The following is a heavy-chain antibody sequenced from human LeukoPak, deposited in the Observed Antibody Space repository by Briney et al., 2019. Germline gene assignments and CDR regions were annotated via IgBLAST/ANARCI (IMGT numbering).Heavy chain of an antibody. Sequence: SETLSLTCTVSGGSISSYYWSWIRQPAGKGLEWIGRIYTSGSTNYNPSLKSRVTMSVDTPKNQFSLKLSSVTAADTAVYYCARDLITVVAATLRNWFDPWGQGTLVTVSS. CDR2: IYTSGST. CDR1: GGSISSYY. D-gene: IGHD2-15*01. J-gene: IGHJ5*02. CDR3: ARDLITVVAATLRNWFDP. V-gene: IGHV4-4*07.